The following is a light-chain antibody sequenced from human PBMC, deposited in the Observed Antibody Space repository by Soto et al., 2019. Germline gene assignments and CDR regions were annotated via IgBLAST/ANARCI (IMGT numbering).Light chain of an antibody. V-gene: IGLV2-14*01. CDR1: SSDVGGYDF. J-gene: IGLJ2*01. CDR3: SSYTTSNTVV. CDR2: EVT. Sequence: QSALTQPASVSGSPGQSITISCTGTSSDVGGYDFVSWYQHHPGKAPKLIIYEVTYRPSGISTRFSGSKSGNTASLTISGLQTEDEADYYCSSYTTSNTVVFGGGTQLTVL.